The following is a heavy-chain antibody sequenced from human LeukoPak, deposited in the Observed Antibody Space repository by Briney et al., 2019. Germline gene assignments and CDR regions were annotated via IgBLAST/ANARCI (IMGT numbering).Heavy chain of an antibody. CDR3: ARGSYGSGSYYQNY. Sequence: PGGCLRLSSAASGFTLSSYRTTSGRQTPRKRLERGANIKQDGSEKYYVDSVKGRFTISRDNSKNSLYLQMNSLRAEDTAVYYCARGSYGSGSYYQNYWGQGTLVTVSS. D-gene: IGHD3-10*01. V-gene: IGHV3-7*02. CDR2: IKQDGSEK. CDR1: GFTLSSYR. J-gene: IGHJ4*02.